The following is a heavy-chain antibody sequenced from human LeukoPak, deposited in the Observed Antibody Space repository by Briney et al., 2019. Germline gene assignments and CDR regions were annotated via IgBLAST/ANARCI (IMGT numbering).Heavy chain of an antibody. J-gene: IGHJ5*02. CDR1: GYTFTSYY. CDR2: ISPSGGST. D-gene: IGHD6-19*01. CDR3: ARNWAVAGTGFDP. V-gene: IGHV1-46*01. Sequence: ASVKVSCKASGYTFTSYYMHWVRQAPGQGPEWMGVISPSGGSTTYAQKFQGRVTMTRNTSISTAYMELSSLRSEDTAVYYCARNWAVAGTGFDPWGQGTLVTVSS.